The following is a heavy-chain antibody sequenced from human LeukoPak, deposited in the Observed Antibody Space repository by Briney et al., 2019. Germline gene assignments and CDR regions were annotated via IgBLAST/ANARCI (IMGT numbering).Heavy chain of an antibody. CDR1: GYTFTSYD. J-gene: IGHJ5*02. D-gene: IGHD3-22*01. CDR3: ARDNYYYDSSGYSNWFDP. V-gene: IGHV1-8*01. Sequence: ASVKVSCKASGYTFTSYDINWVRQATGQGLEWMGWINPNRGNTGYAQKFQGRVTMTRNTSISTAYMELSSLRSEDTAVYYCARDNYYYDSSGYSNWFDPWGQGTLVTVSS. CDR2: INPNRGNT.